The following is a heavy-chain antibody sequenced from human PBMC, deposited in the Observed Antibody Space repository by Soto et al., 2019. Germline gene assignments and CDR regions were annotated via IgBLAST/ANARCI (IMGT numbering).Heavy chain of an antibody. CDR2: LHPSDSHT. J-gene: IGHJ4*02. D-gene: IGHD3-22*01. V-gene: IGHV5-10-1*01. CDR3: ARHFYDARDYRGEAY. Sequence: PGESLQISCKGCGYSFPNYWLSWVRQEPGTGLAWVGRLHPSDSHTNYSPSFHGHVILSAAKSIRTAYLQWNSLKAPDTAIYYCARHFYDARDYRGEAYWGQRTPVTGSA. CDR1: GYSFPNYW.